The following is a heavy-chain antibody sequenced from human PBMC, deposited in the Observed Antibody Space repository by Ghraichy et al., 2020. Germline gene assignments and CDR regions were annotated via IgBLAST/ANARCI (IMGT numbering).Heavy chain of an antibody. Sequence: GGSLRLSCAASGFTFSDYYMSWIRQAPGKGLEWVSYISSSGSTIYYADSVKGRFTISRDNAKNSLYLQMNSLRAEDTAVYYCARQDYAAAAGSSFDYWGQGTLVTVSS. D-gene: IGHD6-13*01. J-gene: IGHJ4*02. CDR2: ISSSGSTI. V-gene: IGHV3-11*01. CDR3: ARQDYAAAAGSSFDY. CDR1: GFTFSDYY.